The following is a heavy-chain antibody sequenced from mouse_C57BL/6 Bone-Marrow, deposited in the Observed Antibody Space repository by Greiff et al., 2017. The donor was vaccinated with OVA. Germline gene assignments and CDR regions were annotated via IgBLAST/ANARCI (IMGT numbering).Heavy chain of an antibody. CDR1: GYTFTDYN. CDR2: INPNNGGT. Sequence: EVQLQQSGPELVKPGASVKIPCKASGYTFTDYNMDWVKQSHGKSLEWIGDINPNNGGTIYNQKFKGKATLTVDKSSSTAYMELRSLTSEDTAVYYCARWGETDYFDYWGQGTTLTVSS. J-gene: IGHJ2*01. CDR3: ARWGETDYFDY. V-gene: IGHV1-18*01. D-gene: IGHD4-1*01.